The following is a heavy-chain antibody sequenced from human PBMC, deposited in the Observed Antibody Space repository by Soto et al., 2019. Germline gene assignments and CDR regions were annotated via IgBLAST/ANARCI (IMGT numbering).Heavy chain of an antibody. CDR3: ATGQQVRMADI. CDR2: ISSDSRHT. D-gene: IGHD6-13*01. J-gene: IGHJ3*02. Sequence: GGSLRLSWAASGFTVSGYYMSWIRQAPGKGLEWISYISSDSRHTNHADSVKGRFTISRDNAKNSLYLQMNSLRAEDTAVYFCATGQQVRMADIWGQGTMVTVSS. V-gene: IGHV3-11*03. CDR1: GFTVSGYY.